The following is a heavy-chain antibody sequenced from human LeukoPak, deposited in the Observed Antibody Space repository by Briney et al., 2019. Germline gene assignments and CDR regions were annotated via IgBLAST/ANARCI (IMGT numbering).Heavy chain of an antibody. D-gene: IGHD1-1*01. CDR3: ARDPRTVRI. J-gene: IGHJ4*02. CDR1: GGSISSGNYY. V-gene: IGHV4-39*07. Sequence: SQTLSLTCTVSGGSISSGNYYWSWIRQPPGKGLEWIGEINHSGSTNYNPSLKSRVTISVDTSKNQFSLKLSSVTAADTAIYYCARDPRTVRIWGQGTLVTVSS. CDR2: INHSGST.